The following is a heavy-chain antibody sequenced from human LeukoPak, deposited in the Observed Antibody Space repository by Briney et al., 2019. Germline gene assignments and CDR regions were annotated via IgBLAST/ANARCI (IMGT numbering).Heavy chain of an antibody. D-gene: IGHD3-9*01. CDR3: ASDYDILTGYHAY. CDR1: GFTFSSYA. CDR2: ISYDGSNK. Sequence: GGSLRLSCAASGFTFSSYAMHWVRQAPGKGLEWVAVISYDGSNKYYADSVKGRFTISRDNSKNTLYLQMNSLRAEDTAVYYCASDYDILTGYHAYGGQEPLVTASS. J-gene: IGHJ4*02. V-gene: IGHV3-30-3*01.